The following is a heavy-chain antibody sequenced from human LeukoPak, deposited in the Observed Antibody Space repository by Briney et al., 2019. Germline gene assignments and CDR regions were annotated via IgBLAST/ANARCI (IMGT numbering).Heavy chain of an antibody. CDR2: INPSGGST. V-gene: IGHV1-46*01. Sequence: ASVKVSCKASGYTFTSYYMHWVRQAPGQGLEWMGIINPSGGSTSYAQKFQGRATMTRDTSTSTVYMELSSLRSEDTAVYYCARSEVVAATRQPADYWGQGTLVTVSS. D-gene: IGHD2-15*01. CDR3: ARSEVVAATRQPADY. J-gene: IGHJ4*02. CDR1: GYTFTSYY.